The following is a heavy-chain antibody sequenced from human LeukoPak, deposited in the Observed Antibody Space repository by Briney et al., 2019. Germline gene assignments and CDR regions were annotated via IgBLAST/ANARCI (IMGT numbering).Heavy chain of an antibody. D-gene: IGHD3-22*01. Sequence: EASVKVSCKASGYTFTSYGISWVRQAPGQGLEWTGWISAYNGNTNYAQKLQGRVTMTTDTSTSTAYMELRSLRSDDTAVYYCAREYYYDSSGYYFNAFDIWGQGTMVTVSS. CDR2: ISAYNGNT. CDR1: GYTFTSYG. J-gene: IGHJ3*02. V-gene: IGHV1-18*01. CDR3: AREYYYDSSGYYFNAFDI.